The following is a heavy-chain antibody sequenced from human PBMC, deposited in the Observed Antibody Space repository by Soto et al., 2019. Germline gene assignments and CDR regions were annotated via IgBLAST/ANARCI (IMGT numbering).Heavy chain of an antibody. CDR1: GLTFSKAW. V-gene: IGHV3-15*07. CDR3: ATIGSITAAGTPFDY. D-gene: IGHD6-13*01. CDR2: IKSKTDRGTT. Sequence: EVQLVESGGGLVKPGGSLRLSCAASGLTFSKAWMNWVRLAPGKGLEWVGRIKSKTDRGTTDYAAPVKGRLTISRDDSKTTLYLEMNSLKSEDTAVYYCATIGSITAAGTPFDYWGQGTLVTVS. J-gene: IGHJ4*02.